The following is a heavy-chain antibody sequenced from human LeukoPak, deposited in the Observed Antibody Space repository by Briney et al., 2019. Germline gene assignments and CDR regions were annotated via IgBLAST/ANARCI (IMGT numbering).Heavy chain of an antibody. CDR3: ARVRRSGIYDAFDI. D-gene: IGHD1-26*01. CDR1: GGSFSGYY. Sequence: MASETLSLTCAVYGGSFSGYYWSWIRQPPGKGLEWIGEINHSGSTNYNPSLKSRVTISVDTSKNQFSLKLSSVTAADTAVYYCARVRRSGIYDAFDIWGQGTMVTVSS. CDR2: INHSGST. J-gene: IGHJ3*02. V-gene: IGHV4-34*01.